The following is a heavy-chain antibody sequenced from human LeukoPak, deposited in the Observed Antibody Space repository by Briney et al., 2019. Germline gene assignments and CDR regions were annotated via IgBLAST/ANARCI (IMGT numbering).Heavy chain of an antibody. V-gene: IGHV3-11*04. CDR3: AIPPLTGSGSSRPLAGMDV. D-gene: IGHD3-10*01. CDR2: ISHSGTTM. Sequence: GGSLRLSCAASGFTVSSNYMSWVRQAPGKGLEWVSYISHSGTTMYYADSVKGRFTISRDNAKNSLYLQMNSLRAEDTAVYYCAIPPLTGSGSSRPLAGMDVWGRGTTVTVSS. CDR1: GFTVSSNY. J-gene: IGHJ6*02.